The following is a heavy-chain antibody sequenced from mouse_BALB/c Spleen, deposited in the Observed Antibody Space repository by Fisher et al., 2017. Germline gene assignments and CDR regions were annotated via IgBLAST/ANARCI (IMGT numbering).Heavy chain of an antibody. V-gene: IGHV1-64*01. J-gene: IGHJ1*01. CDR3: ARGGRGYFDV. Sequence: KFKGKATLTVDKSSSTAYMQLSSLTSEDSAVYYCARGGRGYFDVWGAGTTVTVSS.